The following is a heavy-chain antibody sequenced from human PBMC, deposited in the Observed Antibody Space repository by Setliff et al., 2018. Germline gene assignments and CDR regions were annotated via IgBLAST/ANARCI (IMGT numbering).Heavy chain of an antibody. CDR2: IRSKADSYAT. CDR3: AITMTTGVDFFDY. CDR1: GFTSSAHY. V-gene: IGHV3-73*01. J-gene: IGHJ4*02. D-gene: IGHD4-17*01. Sequence: GGSLRLSCAASGFTSSAHYMDWLRQASGRGLEWVGRIRSKADSYATAYAASVKARFTISRDDSKNTAYLQVNSLKTEDTAVYYCAITMTTGVDFFDYWGQGTLVTVSS.